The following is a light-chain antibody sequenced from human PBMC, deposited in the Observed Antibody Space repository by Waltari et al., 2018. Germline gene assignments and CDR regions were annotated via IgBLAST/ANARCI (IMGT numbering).Light chain of an antibody. CDR3: QHNDTTPIT. Sequence: DIVMTQSPASLAVSSGGRATINCKTSKRLLYSSENRNYLDWYQQQPAQPPKLFIYCASTRETRVPDRFSGSGSGTEFTLTISSLQAEDVAVYYCQHNDTTPITFGQGTRVEIK. CDR2: CAS. V-gene: IGKV4-1*01. J-gene: IGKJ5*01. CDR1: KRLLYSSENRNY.